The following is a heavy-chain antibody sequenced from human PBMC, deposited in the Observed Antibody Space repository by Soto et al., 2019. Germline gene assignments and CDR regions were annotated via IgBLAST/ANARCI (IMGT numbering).Heavy chain of an antibody. CDR2: IYYSGNT. CDR1: GDSISIYY. V-gene: IGHV4-59*01. Sequence: KASETLSLTCSVSGDSISIYYWSWIRQPPGKGLEWIGYIYYSGNTDYNPSLKSRVTISVDTSKNQFSLKLYSVTAADTAVYFCARGNPWDYWGQGTLVTVSS. J-gene: IGHJ4*02. CDR3: ARGNPWDY.